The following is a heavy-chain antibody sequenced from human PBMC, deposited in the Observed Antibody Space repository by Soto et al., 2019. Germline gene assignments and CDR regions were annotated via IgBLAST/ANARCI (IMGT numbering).Heavy chain of an antibody. V-gene: IGHV4-59*01. CDR2: AYYSGST. D-gene: IGHD5-12*01. J-gene: IGHJ4*02. Sequence: SETLSLTCTLSGGSISGYYWSWIRQPPGKGLEWIGYAYYSGSTKYNPSLESRVTISVDMSNNQFSLMLTSVTAADTAVYYCAKYRRTDAEGYRLDFWGQGTLVTVSS. CDR3: AKYRRTDAEGYRLDF. CDR1: GGSISGYY.